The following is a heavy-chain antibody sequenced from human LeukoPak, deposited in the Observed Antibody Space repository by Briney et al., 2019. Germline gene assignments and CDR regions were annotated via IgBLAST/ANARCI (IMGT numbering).Heavy chain of an antibody. V-gene: IGHV3-21*01. CDR3: ARDVDTAMVLQLDY. CDR2: ISSSSSYI. D-gene: IGHD5-18*01. Sequence: PGGSLRLSCAASGFTFSSYSMKWVSQAPGKGLEWVSSISSSSSYIYYADSVKGRFTISRDNAKNSLYLQMNSLRAEDTAVYYCARDVDTAMVLQLDYWGQGTLVTVSS. CDR1: GFTFSSYS. J-gene: IGHJ4*02.